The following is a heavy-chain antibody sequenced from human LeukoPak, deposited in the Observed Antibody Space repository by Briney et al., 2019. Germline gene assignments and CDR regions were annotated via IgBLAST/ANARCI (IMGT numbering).Heavy chain of an antibody. CDR3: ARGLAHPRDIVVVPAWGWDYGMDV. CDR1: GYTFTGYY. CDR2: INPNSGGT. D-gene: IGHD2-2*01. V-gene: IGHV1-2*02. Sequence: VASVKVSCKASGYTFTGYYMHWVRQAPGQGLEWMGWINPNSGGTNYAQKFQGRVTMTRDTSISTAYMELSSLRSEDTAVYYCARGLAHPRDIVVVPAWGWDYGMDVWGQGTTVTVSS. J-gene: IGHJ6*02.